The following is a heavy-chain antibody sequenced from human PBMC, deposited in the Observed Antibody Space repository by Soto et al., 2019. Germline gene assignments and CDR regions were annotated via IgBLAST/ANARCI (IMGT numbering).Heavy chain of an antibody. D-gene: IGHD3-22*01. Sequence: QVQLVQSGGEVKTPGASVRVSCKASGYIFINCGISWVRQVPGQGLEWMGWISNYDGNTHYAQKFQDRVTMTTETSTKTAYMELRTLRSDDTAVYYCARDGFYVRSGHWVGDSALDIWGQGTMVTVSS. CDR2: ISNYDGNT. CDR3: ARDGFYVRSGHWVGDSALDI. J-gene: IGHJ3*02. V-gene: IGHV1-18*01. CDR1: GYIFINCG.